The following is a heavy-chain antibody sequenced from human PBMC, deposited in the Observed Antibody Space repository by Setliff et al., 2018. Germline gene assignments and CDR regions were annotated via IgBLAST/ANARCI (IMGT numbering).Heavy chain of an antibody. Sequence: SVKVSCKASGYTFTSYAMHWVRQAPGQRLEWMGWINAGNGNTKYSQKFQGRVTITRDTSASTAYMELSSLRSEDTAVYYCAREFTRYYNFWSAHRYYMDVWGKGTTGTVS. CDR1: GYTFTSYA. V-gene: IGHV1-3*01. D-gene: IGHD3-3*01. CDR2: INAGNGNT. CDR3: AREFTRYYNFWSAHRYYMDV. J-gene: IGHJ6*03.